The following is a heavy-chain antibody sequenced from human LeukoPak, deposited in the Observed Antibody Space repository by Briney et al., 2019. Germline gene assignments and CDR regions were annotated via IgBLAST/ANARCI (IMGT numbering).Heavy chain of an antibody. CDR2: FDPEDGET. D-gene: IGHD3-3*01. Sequence: GASVKVSCKVSGYTLTELSMHWVRQAPGKGLEWMGGFDPEDGETIYAKKFQGRVTMTEDTSTDTAYMELSSLRSEDTAVYYCATVGQGYYDFWSGYDYYFDYWGQGTLVTVSS. J-gene: IGHJ4*02. V-gene: IGHV1-24*01. CDR3: ATVGQGYYDFWSGYDYYFDY. CDR1: GYTLTELS.